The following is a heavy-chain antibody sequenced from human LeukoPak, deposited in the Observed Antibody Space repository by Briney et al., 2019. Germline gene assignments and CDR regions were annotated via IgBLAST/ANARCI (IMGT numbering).Heavy chain of an antibody. CDR3: ATSESQTRFDF. V-gene: IGHV5-51*01. CDR1: GYTFTTHW. CDR2: IFPGDSDT. D-gene: IGHD1/OR15-1a*01. Sequence: GESLKISCKGSGYTFTTHWIAWVRQMPGKGLEWMGIIFPGDSDTTYSPSFEGQVTISADKSINTAYLQWSSLKASDTAMYYCATSESQTRFDFWGQGTLVTVSS. J-gene: IGHJ4*02.